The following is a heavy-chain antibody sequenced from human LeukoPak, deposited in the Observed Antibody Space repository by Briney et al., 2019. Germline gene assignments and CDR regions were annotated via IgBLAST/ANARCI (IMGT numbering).Heavy chain of an antibody. CDR3: AKDPTHYRVWDDYDSTVLSY. CDR2: ISSSGSTI. J-gene: IGHJ4*02. D-gene: IGHD3-22*01. CDR1: GFTFSSYE. Sequence: GGSLRLSCAASGFTFSSYEMNWVRQAPGKGLEWVSYISSSGSTIYYADSVKGRFTISRDNSKNTLYLQMNSLRAADTAVYYCAKDPTHYRVWDDYDSTVLSYWGQGTLVTVSS. V-gene: IGHV3-48*03.